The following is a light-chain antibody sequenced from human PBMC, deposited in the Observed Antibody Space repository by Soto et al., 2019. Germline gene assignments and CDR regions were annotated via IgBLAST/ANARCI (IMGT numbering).Light chain of an antibody. Sequence: EIVLTQSPGTLSLSPGERATLSCRASQSVSNNYLAWYQQKPGQAPRLLIYDASRRATGIPDRFSGSGSGTDVTLTISRLEPEDFAVYYCQQCARSPLTFGQGTKVEIK. CDR1: QSVSNNY. CDR2: DAS. V-gene: IGKV3-20*01. J-gene: IGKJ1*01. CDR3: QQCARSPLT.